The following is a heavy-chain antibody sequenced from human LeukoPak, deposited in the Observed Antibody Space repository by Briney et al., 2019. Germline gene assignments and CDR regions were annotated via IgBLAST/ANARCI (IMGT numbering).Heavy chain of an antibody. CDR1: GGSISSYY. CDR2: IYSDDST. J-gene: IGHJ3*02. V-gene: IGHV3-66*01. CDR3: ARGGTPGGFDI. Sequence: ETLSLTCTVSGGSISSYYWSWVRQAPGKGLEWVSIIYSDDSTYYADSVKGRFTISRDNSKNALYLQMNSVRAEDTAVYYCARGGTPGGFDIWGQGTMVTVSS. D-gene: IGHD2-8*02.